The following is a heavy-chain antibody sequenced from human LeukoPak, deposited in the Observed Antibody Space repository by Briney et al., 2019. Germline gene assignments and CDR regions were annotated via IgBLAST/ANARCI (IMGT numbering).Heavy chain of an antibody. D-gene: IGHD1-26*01. CDR1: GFTFSSYG. V-gene: IGHV3-30*02. Sequence: PGGSLRLSCAASGFTFSSYGMHWVRQAPGKGLEWVAFIRYDGSNRYYADSVKDRFTISRDNSKNTLYLQMNSLRAEDTALYYCAKDVGWELSSRGYFDYWGQGTLVTVSS. J-gene: IGHJ4*02. CDR2: IRYDGSNR. CDR3: AKDVGWELSSRGYFDY.